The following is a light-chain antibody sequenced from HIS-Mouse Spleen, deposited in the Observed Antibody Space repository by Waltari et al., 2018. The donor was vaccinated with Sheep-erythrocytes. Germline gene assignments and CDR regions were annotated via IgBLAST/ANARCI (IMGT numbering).Light chain of an antibody. CDR3: CSYAGSSTWV. CDR2: EGS. J-gene: IGLJ3*02. V-gene: IGLV2-23*01. Sequence: QSALTQPASVSGSPGQSITISCTGTSRAVRSYNLVSWYQQHPGKAPKLMIYEGSKRPSGVSNRFSGSKSGNTASLTISGLQAEDEADYYCCSYAGSSTWVFGGGTKLTVL. CDR1: SRAVRSYNL.